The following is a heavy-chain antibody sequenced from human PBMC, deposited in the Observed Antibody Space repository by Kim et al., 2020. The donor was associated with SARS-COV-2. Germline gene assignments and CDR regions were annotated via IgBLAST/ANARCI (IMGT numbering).Heavy chain of an antibody. D-gene: IGHD5-12*01. CDR2: TYYRSKWYY. J-gene: IGHJ4*02. Sequence: SQTLSLTCVISGDSVSSDSAAWNWIRQSPSRGLEWLGRTYYRSKWYYDYADSVKSLITINPDTSKNQFSLQLKSVTPEDTAMYYCARDHQYSIDYWGQGTLVTVSS. V-gene: IGHV6-1*01. CDR3: ARDHQYSIDY. CDR1: GDSVSSDSAA.